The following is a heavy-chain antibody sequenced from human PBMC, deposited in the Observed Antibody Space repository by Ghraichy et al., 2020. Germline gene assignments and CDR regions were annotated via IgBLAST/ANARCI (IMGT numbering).Heavy chain of an antibody. CDR3: AKGRSSPSIPVTGRGTRGEYFQD. Sequence: GGSLRLSCAASGFTFSRYGMHWVRQAPGKGLEWVALIRFDGSNQYYGDSVKGRFTISRDNPKNTMYLQMSSLRPEDTAIYFCAKGRSSPSIPVTGRGTRGEYFQDWVQGTLVTLAS. J-gene: IGHJ1*01. CDR1: GFTFSRYG. V-gene: IGHV3-30*02. CDR2: IRFDGSNQ. D-gene: IGHD6-19*01.